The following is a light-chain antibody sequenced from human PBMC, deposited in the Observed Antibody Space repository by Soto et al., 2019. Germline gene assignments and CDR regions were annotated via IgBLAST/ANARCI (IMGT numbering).Light chain of an antibody. V-gene: IGKV3-15*01. J-gene: IGKJ1*01. CDR1: HSVSSY. Sequence: LSLVDMATLSCRAIHSVSSYLAWYQQKPGQAPRLLIYGASTRATGIPARFSGSGSGTEFTLTISSLQAYSFTRYCCQQYNIGPPVSVVPGTKVAIK. CDR2: GAS. CDR3: QQYNIGPPVS.